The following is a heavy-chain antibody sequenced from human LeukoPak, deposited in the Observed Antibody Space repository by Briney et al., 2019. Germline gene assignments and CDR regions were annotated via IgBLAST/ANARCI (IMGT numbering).Heavy chain of an antibody. V-gene: IGHV3-23*01. CDR3: AKNLAAADSPIDY. Sequence: GGSLRLSCAASGFTFSSYAMSWVRQAPGKGLEWVSAISGSGGSTYYADSVKGRFTISKDNSKNTLYLQMDSLRAEDTALYYCAKNLAAADSPIDYWGQGTLVTVSS. J-gene: IGHJ4*02. D-gene: IGHD6-13*01. CDR1: GFTFSSYA. CDR2: ISGSGGST.